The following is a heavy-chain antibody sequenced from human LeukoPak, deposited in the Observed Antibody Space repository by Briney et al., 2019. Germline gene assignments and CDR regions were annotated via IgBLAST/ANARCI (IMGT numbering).Heavy chain of an antibody. CDR1: HYSISSGFY. CDR3: ARHPAVTSLDF. CDR2: IYHSGRT. V-gene: IGHV4-38-2*01. D-gene: IGHD4-11*01. J-gene: IGHJ4*02. Sequence: PSETLSLTCAVSHYSISSGFYWGWIRQPPGKGLQWIGNIYHSGRTHYNPSLKSRVTISVDTSTNNFSLELNSVTAADTAIYYCARHPAVTSLDFWGQGILVTVSS.